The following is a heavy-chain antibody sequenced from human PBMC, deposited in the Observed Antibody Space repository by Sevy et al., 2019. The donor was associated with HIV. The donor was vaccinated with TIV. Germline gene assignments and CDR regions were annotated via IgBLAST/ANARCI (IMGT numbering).Heavy chain of an antibody. CDR1: GFTFSSYS. CDR3: AREITSRYYGMDV. CDR2: ISSSSSYI. V-gene: IGHV3-21*01. J-gene: IGHJ6*02. Sequence: GGSLRLSCAASGFTFSSYSMNWVRQAPGKGLEWVSSISSSSSYIYYADSVKGRFTISRDNAKNSLYLQMNSLRAEDTAVYYCAREITSRYYGMDVWGQGTTVTVSS. D-gene: IGHD6-6*01.